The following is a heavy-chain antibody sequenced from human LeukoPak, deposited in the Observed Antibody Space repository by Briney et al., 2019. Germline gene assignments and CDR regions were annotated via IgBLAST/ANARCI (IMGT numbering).Heavy chain of an antibody. CDR1: GFKFSSYS. CDR3: AKGGGYEAQYYYYYLDV. Sequence: GGSLRLSCAASGFKFSSYSMKWVRQAPGKGLEWVAFIRYDGSNKYYADSVKGRFTISRDNSKNTLYLQMKSLRAVDTAVYYCAKGGGYEAQYYYYYLDVWGKGTTVTISS. V-gene: IGHV3-30*02. CDR2: IRYDGSNK. D-gene: IGHD5-12*01. J-gene: IGHJ6*03.